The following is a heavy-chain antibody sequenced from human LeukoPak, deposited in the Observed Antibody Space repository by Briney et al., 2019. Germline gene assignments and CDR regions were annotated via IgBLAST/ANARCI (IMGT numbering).Heavy chain of an antibody. D-gene: IGHD5-12*01. CDR3: AKDPRVATIEIFDY. V-gene: IGHV3-23*01. CDR2: ISGSAGIT. J-gene: IGHJ4*02. Sequence: GGSLRLSCAASGFTFSSYAMSWVRQAPGKGLEWVPAISGSAGITYYADSVKGRFTISRDNSKNTLYLQMNSLRADDTAVYYCAKDPRVATIEIFDYWGQGTLVTVSS. CDR1: GFTFSSYA.